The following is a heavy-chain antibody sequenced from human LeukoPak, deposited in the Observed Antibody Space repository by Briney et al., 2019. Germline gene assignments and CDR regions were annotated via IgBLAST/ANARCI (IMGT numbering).Heavy chain of an antibody. V-gene: IGHV1-69*13. CDR2: IIPIFGTA. CDR3: ARAPDGYNTALDY. Sequence: SVKVSCKASGYTFTSYGISWVRQAPGQGLEWMGGIIPIFGTANYAQKFQGRVTITADESTSTAYMELSSLRSEDTAVYYCARAPDGYNTALDYWGQGTLVTVSS. J-gene: IGHJ4*02. CDR1: GYTFTSYG. D-gene: IGHD5-24*01.